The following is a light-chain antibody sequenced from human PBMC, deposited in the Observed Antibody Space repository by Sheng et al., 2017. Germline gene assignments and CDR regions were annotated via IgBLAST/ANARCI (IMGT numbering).Light chain of an antibody. CDR3: QAADSSGDLWV. CDR2: KDT. J-gene: IGLJ3*02. V-gene: IGLV3-25*03. Sequence: SYDLTQPPSVSVSPGQTARITCSADAFSKEYASLVPAQARPGPCFDSFFKDTERPSGIPGRFSGSSSGTTVTLTISGVMAEDEADYYCQAADSSGDLWVFGGGTKLTVL. CDR1: AFSKEY.